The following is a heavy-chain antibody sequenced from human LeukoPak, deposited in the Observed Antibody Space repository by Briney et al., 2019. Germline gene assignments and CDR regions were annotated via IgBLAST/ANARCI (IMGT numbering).Heavy chain of an antibody. CDR3: ARADKGGYYDY. D-gene: IGHD3-22*01. Sequence: GGSLRLSCAASGFTFSSSDTHWVRQAAGKSLEWVSAIGTSADTYYPGSVKGRFTISRENAKNSLYLQMNSLRAGDTAVYYCARADKGGYYDYWGQGTLVTVSS. CDR2: IGTSADT. CDR1: GFTFSSSD. V-gene: IGHV3-13*01. J-gene: IGHJ4*02.